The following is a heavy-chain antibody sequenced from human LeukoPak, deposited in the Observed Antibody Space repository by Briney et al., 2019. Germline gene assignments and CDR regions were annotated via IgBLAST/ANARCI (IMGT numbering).Heavy chain of an antibody. Sequence: GGSLRLSCAASGFTFSSYDMSWVRQAPGKGLEWVSGISGSGGSTYYANSVKGRFTISRDNSKSTLYLQMNSLRAEDTAVYYCAKDRHAPGRYCSSITCFPFDPWGQGTLVTVSS. CDR3: AKDRHAPGRYCSSITCFPFDP. CDR2: ISGSGGST. V-gene: IGHV3-23*01. J-gene: IGHJ5*02. D-gene: IGHD2-2*01. CDR1: GFTFSSYD.